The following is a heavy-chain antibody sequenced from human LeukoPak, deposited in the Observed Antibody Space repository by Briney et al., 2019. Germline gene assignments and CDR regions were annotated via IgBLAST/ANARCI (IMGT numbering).Heavy chain of an antibody. CDR2: IYYSGST. J-gene: IGHJ4*02. Sequence: SETLPLTCTVSGGSISSSYSYWGWIRQPPGKGLGWIGNIYYSGSTYYNPSLKSRVTISVDTSKNHYSLKLNSVTAPDTAVYYCARLIGLGEVSPYFDFWGQGRLVTVSS. CDR3: ARLIGLGEVSPYFDF. V-gene: IGHV4-39*07. D-gene: IGHD3-16*02. CDR1: GGSISSSYSY.